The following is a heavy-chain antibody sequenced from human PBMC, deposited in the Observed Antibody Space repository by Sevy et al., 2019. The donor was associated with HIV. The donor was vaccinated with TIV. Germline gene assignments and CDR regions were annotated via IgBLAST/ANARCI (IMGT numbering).Heavy chain of an antibody. CDR3: ARLFYGSADY. D-gene: IGHD3-10*01. J-gene: IGHJ4*02. Sequence: GGSLRLSCSASGFDFFNVWMTWVRQAPGKGLEWVATINQDGSETFYVDSVKGRFTISRHNPRKSLYLQMNSLSAEDTAVYYCARLFYGSADYWGQGTLVTVSS. CDR2: INQDGSET. V-gene: IGHV3-7*01. CDR1: GFDFFNVW.